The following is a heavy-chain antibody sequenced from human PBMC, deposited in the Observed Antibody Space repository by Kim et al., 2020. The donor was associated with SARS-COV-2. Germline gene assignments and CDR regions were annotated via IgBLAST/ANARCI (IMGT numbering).Heavy chain of an antibody. CDR1: GFTFDDYA. V-gene: IGHV3-49*03. CDR2: IKSRSYGGRT. D-gene: IGHD6-19*01. CDR3: SGRVYTSGWYGTDDNRFDP. Sequence: GGSLRLSCTASGFTFDDYAITWFRQAPGKGLEWVGLIKSRSYGGRTEYAASVKGRFTISRDDSKSVAYLQMDSLKTEDTAVYYCSGRVYTSGWYGTDDNRFDPWGQGSLVTVSS. J-gene: IGHJ5*02.